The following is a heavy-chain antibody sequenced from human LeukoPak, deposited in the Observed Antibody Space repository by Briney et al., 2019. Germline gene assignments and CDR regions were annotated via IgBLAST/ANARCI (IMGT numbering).Heavy chain of an antibody. V-gene: IGHV4-61*01. CDR2: IYYSGST. Sequence: SETLSLTCTVSGGSVSSGSYYWSWIRQPPGKGLEWIGYIYYSGSTNYNSSLKSRVTISVDTSKNQFSLKLSSVTAADTAVYYCARTELGDGSGSYYNDAFDIWGQGTMVTVSS. D-gene: IGHD3-10*01. J-gene: IGHJ3*02. CDR3: ARTELGDGSGSYYNDAFDI. CDR1: GGSVSSGSYY.